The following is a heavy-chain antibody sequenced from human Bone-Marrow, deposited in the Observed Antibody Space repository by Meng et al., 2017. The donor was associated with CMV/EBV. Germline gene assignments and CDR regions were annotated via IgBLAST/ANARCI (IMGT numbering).Heavy chain of an antibody. J-gene: IGHJ6*02. D-gene: IGHD4-17*01. CDR3: AKETTPYYYYYYGMDV. Sequence: GESLKISCAASGFTFSSYGMHWVRQAPGKGLEWVAFIRYDGSNKYYADSVKGRFTISRDNSKNTLYLQMNSLRAEDTAVYYCAKETTPYYYYYYGMDVWGQGNTVTVSS. CDR1: GFTFSSYG. CDR2: IRYDGSNK. V-gene: IGHV3-30*02.